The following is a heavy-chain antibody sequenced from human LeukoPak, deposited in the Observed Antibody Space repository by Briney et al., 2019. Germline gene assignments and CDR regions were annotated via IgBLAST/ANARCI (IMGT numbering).Heavy chain of an antibody. CDR1: GFTFSRXX. CDR2: ITSSSSHV. CDR3: ARSDMATITYPEY. V-gene: IGHV3-21*01. J-gene: IGHJ4*02. D-gene: IGHD5-24*01. Sequence: XAXSGFTFSRXXXXWVRQAPGTXXXXXSSITSSSSHVFYADSVKGRFTISRDNAKNSLYLQMNSLRAEDTALYYCARSDMATITYPEYWGRGTPVTVSS.